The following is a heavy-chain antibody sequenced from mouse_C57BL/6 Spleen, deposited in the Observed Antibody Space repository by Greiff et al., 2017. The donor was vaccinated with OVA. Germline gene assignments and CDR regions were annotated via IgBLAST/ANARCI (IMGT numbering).Heavy chain of an antibody. D-gene: IGHD4-1*01. V-gene: IGHV1-55*01. J-gene: IGHJ1*03. CDR3: ARSGGGTRYFDV. Sequence: VQLQQPGAELVKPGASVKMSCKASGYTFTSYWITWVKQRPGQGLEWIGDIYPGSGSTNYNEKFKSKATLTVDTSSSTAYMQLSSLTSEDSAVYYCARSGGGTRYFDVWGTGTTVTVSS. CDR2: IYPGSGST. CDR1: GYTFTSYW.